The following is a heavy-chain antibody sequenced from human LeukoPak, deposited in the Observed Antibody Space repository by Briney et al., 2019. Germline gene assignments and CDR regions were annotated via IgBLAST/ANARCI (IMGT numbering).Heavy chain of an antibody. CDR3: AREPYSYGFDY. Sequence: GGSLRLSCAGSGFTFSLYSMHWVRQAPGKGLEWVSSISNSGSDIYYRDSVKGRFTISRDNAKNSLYLQMNSLRAEDTAVYYCAREPYSYGFDYWGQGTLVTVSS. V-gene: IGHV3-21*01. J-gene: IGHJ4*02. CDR2: ISNSGSDI. CDR1: GFTFSLYS. D-gene: IGHD5-18*01.